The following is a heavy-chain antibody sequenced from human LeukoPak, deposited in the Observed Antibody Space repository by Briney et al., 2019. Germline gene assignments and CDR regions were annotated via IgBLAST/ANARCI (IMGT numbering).Heavy chain of an antibody. V-gene: IGHV3-21*01. Sequence: PGGSLRLSCAASGFTFSSYSLNWVRQAPGKGLDWVSSISSSSSYIYYADSVKGRFTISGDNAKNSLYLQMNSLRAEDTAVYYCARIGLPYSYGLLPDYWGQGTLVTVSS. CDR2: ISSSSSYI. CDR1: GFTFSSYS. D-gene: IGHD5-18*01. CDR3: ARIGLPYSYGLLPDY. J-gene: IGHJ4*02.